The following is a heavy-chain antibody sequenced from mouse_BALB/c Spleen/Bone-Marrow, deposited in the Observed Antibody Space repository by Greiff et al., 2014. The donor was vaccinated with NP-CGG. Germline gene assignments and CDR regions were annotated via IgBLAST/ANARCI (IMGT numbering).Heavy chain of an antibody. J-gene: IGHJ2*01. Sequence: VQLQQSGPELVKPGAFVKISCKASGYTFTTYAINWVKQRPGQGLEWIGWISPGDGNTNYNEKFKGKATLTADKSSSTAYMQLSSLTSENSAVYFCARGGDYHYFDYWGQGTTLTVSS. V-gene: IGHV1S56*01. CDR3: ARGGDYHYFDY. CDR1: GYTFTTYA. D-gene: IGHD2-4*01. CDR2: ISPGDGNT.